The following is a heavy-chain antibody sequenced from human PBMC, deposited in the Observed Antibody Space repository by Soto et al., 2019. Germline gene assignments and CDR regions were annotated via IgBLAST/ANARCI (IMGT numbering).Heavy chain of an antibody. D-gene: IGHD2-21*02. V-gene: IGHV1-69*12. CDR3: AHPKRVVTATAWYFDL. Sequence: QVQLVQSGAEVKKPGSSVKVSCKASGGTFSSYAISWVRQAPGQGLEWMGGIIPIFGTANYAQKFQGRVTITADESTSTAYMELSSLRSEDTAVYYCAHPKRVVTATAWYFDLWGRGTLVTVSS. J-gene: IGHJ2*01. CDR1: GGTFSSYA. CDR2: IIPIFGTA.